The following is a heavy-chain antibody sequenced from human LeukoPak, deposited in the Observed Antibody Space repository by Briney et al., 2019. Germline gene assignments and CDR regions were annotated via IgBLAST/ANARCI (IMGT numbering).Heavy chain of an antibody. V-gene: IGHV3-33*01. CDR1: GFIFRSYG. D-gene: IGHD1-14*01. J-gene: IGHJ3*02. CDR2: IWYDGSHK. CDR3: ARGTLHDAFDI. Sequence: PGGSLRLSCAASGFIFRSYGMHWVRQAPGKGLEWVAVIWYDGSHKYYADSVKGRFTISRDNSKNTLYLQMNSLRAEDTAVYYCARGTLHDAFDIWGQGTMVTVSS.